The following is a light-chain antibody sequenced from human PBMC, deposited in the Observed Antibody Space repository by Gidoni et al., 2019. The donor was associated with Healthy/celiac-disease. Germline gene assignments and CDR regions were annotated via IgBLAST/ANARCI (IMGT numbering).Light chain of an antibody. CDR2: AAA. J-gene: IGKJ4*01. Sequence: DIQMTQSPSSLSASVGDRVTITCRASQSISIYLNWYQQKPGTAPKLLIYAAASLQSGVQARFSGSGSGKDFTLTISSLQPEDFATYYCQQSYSTPLTFGGGTKVEIK. CDR3: QQSYSTPLT. V-gene: IGKV1-39*01. CDR1: QSISIY.